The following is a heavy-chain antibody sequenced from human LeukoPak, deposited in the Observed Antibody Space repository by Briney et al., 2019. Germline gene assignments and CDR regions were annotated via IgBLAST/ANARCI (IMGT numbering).Heavy chain of an antibody. J-gene: IGHJ5*02. CDR3: ARDSYSSSCYAHGLSWFDP. CDR1: VYTFTGCY. Sequence: ASVTVCCKASVYTFTGCYMHWVRQAPGQGLVWMGWINPHSGRTNYAQKFQGRISMTRDTSISTAYIEPSKLRSDDTAAYYCARDSYSSSCYAHGLSWFDPWGQGTLVTVSS. V-gene: IGHV1-2*02. CDR2: INPHSGRT. D-gene: IGHD6-13*01.